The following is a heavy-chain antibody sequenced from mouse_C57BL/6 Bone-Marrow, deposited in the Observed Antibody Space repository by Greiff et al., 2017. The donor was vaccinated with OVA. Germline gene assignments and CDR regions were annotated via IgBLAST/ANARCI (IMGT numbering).Heavy chain of an antibody. CDR1: GYTFTDYN. V-gene: IGHV1-22*01. J-gene: IGHJ2*01. D-gene: IGHD1-1*01. CDR2: INPNNGGT. CDR3: AKAGFDYGIPYYFGD. Sequence: VQLQQSGPELVKPGASVKMSCKASGYTFTDYNMHWVKQSHGKSLEWMGYINPNNGGTSYNQKFKGKATLTVNKSSSTAYMELSSLTSEDSAVYYCAKAGFDYGIPYYFGDWGQGTTLTVSS.